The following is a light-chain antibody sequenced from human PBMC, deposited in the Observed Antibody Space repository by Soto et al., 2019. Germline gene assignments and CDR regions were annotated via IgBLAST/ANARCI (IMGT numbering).Light chain of an antibody. CDR2: GAS. J-gene: IGKJ5*01. CDR1: QRLPSTN. Sequence: EIVMTQSPATLSVSPGEGATLSCRASQRLPSTNLAWYQQRPGQAPRLLIYGASSRATGIPDRFSGSGSGTDFTLTISRLEPEDFAVYFCQQYTNSPLTFGQGTRLEI. V-gene: IGKV3-20*01. CDR3: QQYTNSPLT.